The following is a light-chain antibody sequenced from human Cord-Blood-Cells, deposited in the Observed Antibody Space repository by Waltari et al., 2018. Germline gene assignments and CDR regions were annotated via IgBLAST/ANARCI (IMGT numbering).Light chain of an antibody. CDR3: CSYAGSSTVV. CDR1: SSDAGSYNL. J-gene: IGLJ2*01. Sequence: QSALTQPASVSGSPGQSITISCTGTSSDAGSYNLVSWYQQHPGKAPKLMIYEGSKRPSGVSNRFSGSKFGNTASLTISGLQAEDEADYYCCSYAGSSTVVFGGGTKLTVL. CDR2: EGS. V-gene: IGLV2-23*01.